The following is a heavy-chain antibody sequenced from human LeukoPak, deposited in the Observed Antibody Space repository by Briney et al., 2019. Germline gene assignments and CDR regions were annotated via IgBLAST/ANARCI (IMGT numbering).Heavy chain of an antibody. Sequence: SETLSLTCAVYGGSFSGYYWSWIRQPPGKGLEWIGEINHSGSTNYNPSLKSRVTISVDTSKNQFSLKLSSVTAADTAVYYCARGSSGPYYYYYYGMDVWGQGTTVTVS. D-gene: IGHD3-22*01. CDR2: INHSGST. V-gene: IGHV4-34*01. CDR1: GGSFSGYY. CDR3: ARGSSGPYYYYYYGMDV. J-gene: IGHJ6*02.